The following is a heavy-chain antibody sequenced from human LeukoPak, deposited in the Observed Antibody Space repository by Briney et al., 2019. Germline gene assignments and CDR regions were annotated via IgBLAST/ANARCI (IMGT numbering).Heavy chain of an antibody. D-gene: IGHD6-19*01. CDR1: GGTFSSYA. J-gene: IGHJ6*03. CDR2: IIPIFGTA. CDR3: ARTVAGSYYYYYMDV. V-gene: IGHV1-69*13. Sequence: SVKVSCKASGGTFSSYAIGWVRQAPGQGLEGMGGIIPIFGTANYAQKFQGRVTITADESTSTAYMELSSLRSEDTAVYYCARTVAGSYYYYYMDVWGKGTTVTVSS.